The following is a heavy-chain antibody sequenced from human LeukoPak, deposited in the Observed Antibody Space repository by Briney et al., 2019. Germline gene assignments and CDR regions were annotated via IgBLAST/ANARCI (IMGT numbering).Heavy chain of an antibody. D-gene: IGHD3-9*01. Sequence: SETLSLTCTVSGDSLSSGLYYWSWIRLHPGKGLEWIGYIHHTGGTNDNPSLQSRVAMSVDTPKNQFSLRLTSVTAADTAVYYCTRLVSGFLGPSYFDNWGQGILVTVSS. CDR1: GDSLSSGLYY. CDR2: IHHTGGT. CDR3: TRLVSGFLGPSYFDN. J-gene: IGHJ4*02. V-gene: IGHV4-31*03.